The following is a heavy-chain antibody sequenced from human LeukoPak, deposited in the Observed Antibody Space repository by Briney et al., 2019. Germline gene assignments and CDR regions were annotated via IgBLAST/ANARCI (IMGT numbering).Heavy chain of an antibody. J-gene: IGHJ4*02. CDR2: INPSGGST. CDR3: ARGRSSGFDSPLFDY. D-gene: IGHD6-25*01. V-gene: IGHV1-46*01. CDR1: GYTFTSYY. Sequence: ASVKVSCKASGYTFTSYYMHWVRQAPGQGLEWMGIINPSGGSTSYAQKFQGRVTMTRDMSTSTVYMELSSLRSEDTAVYYCARGRSSGFDSPLFDYWGQGTLVTVSS.